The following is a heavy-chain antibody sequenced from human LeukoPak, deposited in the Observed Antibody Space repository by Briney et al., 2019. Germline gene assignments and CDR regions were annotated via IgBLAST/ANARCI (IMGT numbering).Heavy chain of an antibody. V-gene: IGHV1-46*01. D-gene: IGHD3-10*01. CDR3: AREGVTMVRGAPTNYFDY. Sequence: GASVEVSCKASGYTFTSYYMHWVRQAPGQGLEWMGIINPSGGSTSYAQKFQGRVTMTRDTSTSTVYMELSSLRSEDTAVYYCAREGVTMVRGAPTNYFDYWGRGTLVTVSS. CDR1: GYTFTSYY. J-gene: IGHJ4*02. CDR2: INPSGGST.